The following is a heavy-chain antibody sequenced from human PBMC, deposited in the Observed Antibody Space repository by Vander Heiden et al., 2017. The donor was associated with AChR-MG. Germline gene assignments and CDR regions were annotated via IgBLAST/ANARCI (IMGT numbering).Heavy chain of an antibody. CDR2: ISGSGGST. CDR1: GFTFSSYA. CDR3: AKDRMVRGVISTFDY. Sequence: EVQLLESGGGLVQPGGSLRLSCAASGFTFSSYAMSWVRQAPGKGLEWVSAISGSGGSTYYADSVKGRFTISRDNSKNTLYLQMNNLRAEDTAVYYCAKDRMVRGVISTFDYWGQGTLVTVSS. D-gene: IGHD3-10*01. J-gene: IGHJ4*02. V-gene: IGHV3-23*01.